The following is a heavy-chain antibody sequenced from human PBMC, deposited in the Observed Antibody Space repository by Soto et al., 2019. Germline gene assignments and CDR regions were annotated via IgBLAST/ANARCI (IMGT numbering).Heavy chain of an antibody. CDR2: IYYSGST. Sequence: PSETLSLTCSVSGGSISSGDYYWSWIRQPPGKGPEWIGYIYYSGSTYYNPSLESRITISVDTSKNQFSLKLSSVTAADTAVYYCARAATVVTPGWFDPWGQGTLVTVS. CDR3: ARAATVVTPGWFDP. CDR1: GGSISSGDYY. J-gene: IGHJ5*02. V-gene: IGHV4-30-4*01. D-gene: IGHD4-17*01.